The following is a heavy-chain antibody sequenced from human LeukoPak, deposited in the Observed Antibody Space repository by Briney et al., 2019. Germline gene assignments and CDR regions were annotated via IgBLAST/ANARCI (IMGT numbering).Heavy chain of an antibody. Sequence: ASVKVSCKASGYTFTKYGISWVRQAPGQELEWMGWISANNGNTNYAQKLQGRVTMTTDTSTSTAYMELWSLRSDDTAVYYCVRGDNVVSTAILLLRYWGQGTLVAVTS. CDR1: GYTFTKYG. CDR2: ISANNGNT. V-gene: IGHV1-18*01. D-gene: IGHD2-21*01. J-gene: IGHJ1*01. CDR3: VRGDNVVSTAILLLRY.